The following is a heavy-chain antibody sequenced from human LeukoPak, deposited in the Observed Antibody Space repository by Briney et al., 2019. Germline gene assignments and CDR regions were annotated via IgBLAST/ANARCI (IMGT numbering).Heavy chain of an antibody. J-gene: IGHJ4*02. Sequence: GGSLRLSCAASGFTFSSYAMSWVRQAPGKGLEWVSASSGSGGSTYYADSVKGRFTISRDNSKNTLYLQMNSLRAEDTAVYYCAKDNAIIVVVVAATHFDYWGQGTLVTVSS. V-gene: IGHV3-23*01. CDR1: GFTFSSYA. CDR3: AKDNAIIVVVVAATHFDY. D-gene: IGHD2-15*01. CDR2: SSGSGGST.